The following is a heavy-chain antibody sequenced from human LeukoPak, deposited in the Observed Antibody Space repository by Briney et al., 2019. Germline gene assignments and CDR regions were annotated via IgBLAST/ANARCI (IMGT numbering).Heavy chain of an antibody. D-gene: IGHD3-22*01. CDR3: ARGRDDSRYYYDSSGYYRLDY. Sequence: SETLSLTCTVSGGSISSYYWSWIRQPPGKGLEWIGYIYYSGSTNYNPSLKSRVTISVDTSKNQFSLKLSSVTAADTAVYYCARGRDDSRYYYDSSGYYRLDYWGQGTLVTVSS. CDR1: GGSISSYY. J-gene: IGHJ4*02. V-gene: IGHV4-59*08. CDR2: IYYSGST.